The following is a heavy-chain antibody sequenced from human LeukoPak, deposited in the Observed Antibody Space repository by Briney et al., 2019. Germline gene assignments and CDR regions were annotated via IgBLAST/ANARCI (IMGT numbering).Heavy chain of an antibody. CDR2: ISSSSSYI. Sequence: PGGSLRLSCAASGFTFSSYSMNWVRQAPGKGLEWVSSISSSSSYIYYADSVKGRFTISRDNAKNSLYLQMNSLRVEDTAVYYCARDRGHYYGSGSYSQYWYFDLWGRGTLVTVSS. V-gene: IGHV3-21*01. CDR1: GFTFSSYS. D-gene: IGHD3-10*01. CDR3: ARDRGHYYGSGSYSQYWYFDL. J-gene: IGHJ2*01.